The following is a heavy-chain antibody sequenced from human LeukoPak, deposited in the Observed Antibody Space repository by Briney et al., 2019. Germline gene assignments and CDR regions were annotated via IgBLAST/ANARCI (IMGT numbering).Heavy chain of an antibody. CDR1: GFTFSSYSMN. CDR3: ARFRYGSGSYKYYFDY. V-gene: IGHV4-39*01. CDR2: IYYSGST. J-gene: IGHJ4*02. D-gene: IGHD3-10*01. Sequence: GSLRLSCAASGFTFSSYSMNWVRQPPGKGLEWIGSIYYSGSTYYNPSLKSRVTISVDTSKNQFSLKLSSVTAADTAVYYCARFRYGSGSYKYYFDYWGQGTLVTVSS.